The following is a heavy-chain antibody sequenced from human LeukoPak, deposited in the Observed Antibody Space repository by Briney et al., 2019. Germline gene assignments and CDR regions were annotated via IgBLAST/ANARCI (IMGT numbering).Heavy chain of an antibody. J-gene: IGHJ4*02. D-gene: IGHD3-22*01. CDR1: GYTFTSYY. CDR3: ARGGLRGYYDTSGYYDY. Sequence: ASVKVSCKASGYTFTSYYMHWVRQAPGQGLEWMGIINPSGGSTSYAQKLQGRVTMTRDTSTSTVYMDLRSLRSEDTAVYYCARGGLRGYYDTSGYYDYWGQGTLVTVSS. V-gene: IGHV1-46*01. CDR2: INPSGGST.